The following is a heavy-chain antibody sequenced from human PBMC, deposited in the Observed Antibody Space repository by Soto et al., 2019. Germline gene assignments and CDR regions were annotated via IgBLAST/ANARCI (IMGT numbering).Heavy chain of an antibody. D-gene: IGHD2-15*01. J-gene: IGHJ4*01. CDR1: GFTFSSYT. CDR3: AKARCSGDTCYVPDY. CDR2: ISGSGGSP. Sequence: EVQLLESGGGLVQPGGFLRLSCAASGFTFSSYTMSWVRQAPGKGLEWVSSISGSGGSPYNADSVQGRFTISRDNYKNTVSLQMNSLRAEDTATYYCAKARCSGDTCYVPDYWGHGTLVTVSS. V-gene: IGHV3-23*01.